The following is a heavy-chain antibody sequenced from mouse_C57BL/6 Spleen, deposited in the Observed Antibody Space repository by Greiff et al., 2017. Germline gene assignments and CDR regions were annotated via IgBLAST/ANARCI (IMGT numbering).Heavy chain of an antibody. Sequence: VQLQQPGAELVKPGASVKMSCKASGYTFTSYWITWVKQRPGQGLEWIGDLYPGSGSTNYNEKFKSKATLTVYTFASTAYMQLSSLTSEDSSVYYCAGYYYGSRTWFADWGQGTLVTVSA. CDR1: GYTFTSYW. J-gene: IGHJ3*01. D-gene: IGHD1-1*01. CDR2: LYPGSGST. V-gene: IGHV1-55*01. CDR3: AGYYYGSRTWFAD.